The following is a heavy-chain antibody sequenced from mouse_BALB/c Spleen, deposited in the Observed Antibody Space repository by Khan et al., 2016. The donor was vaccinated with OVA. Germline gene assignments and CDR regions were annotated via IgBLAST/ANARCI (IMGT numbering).Heavy chain of an antibody. CDR1: GFSLSRYN. Sequence: VQLLESGPGLVAPSQSLSITCTVSGFSLSRYNIHWVRQPPGKGLEWLGMIWGGGGTDYNSTLKSRLSIRKDNSKSQVFLKMNSLQTDDTAMYYCARAYYRYDGYYAMDYWGQGTPVTVSS. CDR2: IWGGGGT. CDR3: ARAYYRYDGYYAMDY. J-gene: IGHJ4*01. V-gene: IGHV2-6-4*01. D-gene: IGHD2-14*01.